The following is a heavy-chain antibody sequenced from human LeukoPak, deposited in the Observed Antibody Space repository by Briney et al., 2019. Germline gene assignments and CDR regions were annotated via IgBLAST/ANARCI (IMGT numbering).Heavy chain of an antibody. D-gene: IGHD5-24*01. J-gene: IGHJ3*02. Sequence: GGSLGLSCAASGFTFSSYSMNWVRQAPGKGLEWVSYISSSGSTIYYADSVKGRFTISRDNAKNSLYLQMNSLRAEDTAVYYCASNYPEEAFDIWGQGTMVTVSS. CDR3: ASNYPEEAFDI. CDR1: GFTFSSYS. V-gene: IGHV3-48*04. CDR2: ISSSGSTI.